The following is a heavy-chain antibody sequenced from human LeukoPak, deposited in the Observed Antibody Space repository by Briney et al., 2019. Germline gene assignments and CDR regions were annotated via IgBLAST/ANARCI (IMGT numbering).Heavy chain of an antibody. CDR1: GYTFTGYY. J-gene: IGHJ4*02. V-gene: IGHV1-2*02. CDR3: ARGDSSGRNHALYDY. D-gene: IGHD3-22*01. CDR2: INPNSGGT. Sequence: GESLKISCKASGYTFTGYYMHWVRQAPGQGLEWMGWINPNSGGTNYAQKLQGRVTMTTDTSTSTAYMELRSLRSDDTAVYYCARGDSSGRNHALYDYWGQGTLVTVSS.